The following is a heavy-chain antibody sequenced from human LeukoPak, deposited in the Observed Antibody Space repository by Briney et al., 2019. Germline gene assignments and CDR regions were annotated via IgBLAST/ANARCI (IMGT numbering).Heavy chain of an antibody. CDR2: IHYSGTT. CDR1: GDSITSNDFY. V-gene: IGHV4-39*02. Sequence: SETLSLTCTVSGDSITSNDFYWGWIRQAPGKGLEWIGSIHYSGTTYYNPSLKSRVTISVDTSKRHFSLKLSSVTAADTAVYYCARAYRYYDILTGYSKQPYYFDYWGQGTLVTVSS. J-gene: IGHJ4*02. CDR3: ARAYRYYDILTGYSKQPYYFDY. D-gene: IGHD3-9*01.